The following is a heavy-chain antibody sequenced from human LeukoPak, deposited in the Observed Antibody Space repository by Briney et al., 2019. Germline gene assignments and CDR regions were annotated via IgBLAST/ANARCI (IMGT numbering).Heavy chain of an antibody. CDR2: ISSSSSYT. D-gene: IGHD5-18*01. Sequence: GGSLRLSCAASGFTFSTYSMNWVRQAPGKGLEWVSSISSSSSYTYYADSVKGRFTISRDNAKNSLYLQMNSLRAEDTAVYFCARDLKWGVLGYSYGSGMDVWGQGTTVTVSS. J-gene: IGHJ6*02. V-gene: IGHV3-21*01. CDR1: GFTFSTYS. CDR3: ARDLKWGVLGYSYGSGMDV.